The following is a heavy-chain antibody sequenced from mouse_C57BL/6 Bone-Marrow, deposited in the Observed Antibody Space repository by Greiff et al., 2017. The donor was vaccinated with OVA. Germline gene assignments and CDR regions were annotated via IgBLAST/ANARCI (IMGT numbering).Heavy chain of an antibody. J-gene: IGHJ4*01. Sequence: EVQLQESGGGLVQPGGSLKLSCAASGFTFSDYYMYWVRQTPEKRLEWVAYISNGGGSTYYPDTVKGRFTISRDNAKTTLYLQMSRLKSEDTAMYYCAREIFMDYWGQGTSVTVSS. CDR2: ISNGGGST. V-gene: IGHV5-12*01. CDR1: GFTFSDYY. CDR3: AREIFMDY.